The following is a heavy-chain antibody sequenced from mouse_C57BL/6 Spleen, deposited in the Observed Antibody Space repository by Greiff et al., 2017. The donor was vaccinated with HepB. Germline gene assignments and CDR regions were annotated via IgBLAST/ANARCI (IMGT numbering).Heavy chain of an antibody. Sequence: VKLQESGAELVKPGASVKMSCKASGYTFTSYWITWVKQRPGQGLEWIGDIYPGSGSTNYNEKFKSKATLTVDTSSSTAYMQLSSLTSEDSAVYYCARGDSYDYAWFAYWGQGTLVTVSA. CDR1: GYTFTSYW. D-gene: IGHD2-4*01. V-gene: IGHV1-55*01. J-gene: IGHJ3*01. CDR3: ARGDSYDYAWFAY. CDR2: IYPGSGST.